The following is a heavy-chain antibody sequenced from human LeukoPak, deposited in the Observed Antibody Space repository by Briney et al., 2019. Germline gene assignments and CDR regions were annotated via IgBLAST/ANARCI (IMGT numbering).Heavy chain of an antibody. Sequence: SETLSLTCTVSAASISSYYWGWIRQPPGKGLEWIASIYYSGSTYNNPSLKSRVTISVDTSRNQFSLRLNSVTAADTAMYYCARVVLTGYYLQYYFDYWGQGALVTVSS. J-gene: IGHJ4*02. D-gene: IGHD3-9*01. V-gene: IGHV4-39*07. CDR1: AASISSYY. CDR2: IYYSGST. CDR3: ARVVLTGYYLQYYFDY.